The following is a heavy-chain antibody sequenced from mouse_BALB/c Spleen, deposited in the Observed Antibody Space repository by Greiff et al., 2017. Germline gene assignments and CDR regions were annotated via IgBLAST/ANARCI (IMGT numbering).Heavy chain of an antibody. CDR3: ARGYYGAMDY. V-gene: IGHV2-9*02. D-gene: IGHD1-1*01. CDR1: GFSLTSYG. J-gene: IGHJ4*01. Sequence: VQLQQSGPGLVAPSQSLSITCTVSGFSLTSYGVHWVRQPPGKGLEWLGVIWAGGSTNYNSAIMSRLSIIKDNSNSQVFLKMNSLQTDDTAMYYCARGYYGAMDYWGQGTTVTVSS. CDR2: IWAGGST.